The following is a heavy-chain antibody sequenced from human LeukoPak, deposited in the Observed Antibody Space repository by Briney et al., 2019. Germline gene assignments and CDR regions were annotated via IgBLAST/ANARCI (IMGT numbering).Heavy chain of an antibody. D-gene: IGHD6-19*01. CDR3: ARHISGTIAVAGGWFDP. J-gene: IGHJ5*02. CDR2: IYYSGST. CDR1: GGSISSSSYY. Sequence: SETLSLTCTVPGGSISSSSYYWGWIRQPPGKGLEWIGSIYYSGSTYYNPSLKSRVTISVDTSKNQFSLKLSSVTAADTAVYYCARHISGTIAVAGGWFDPWGQGTLVTVSS. V-gene: IGHV4-39*01.